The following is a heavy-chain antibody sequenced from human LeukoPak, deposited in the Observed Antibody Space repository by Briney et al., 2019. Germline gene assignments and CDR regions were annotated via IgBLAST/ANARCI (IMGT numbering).Heavy chain of an antibody. Sequence: GGYLRLSCAASGFTFSDHFLDWVRQAPGKGLEWVGRTRNKAHNYTTSYAASVQGRFTISRHASKKLMYLQMNSLKTEDTAVYFCVRDQGRPGDYWGQGTLVTVSS. J-gene: IGHJ4*02. D-gene: IGHD2-2*01. CDR1: GFTFSDHF. CDR2: TRNKAHNYTT. CDR3: VRDQGRPGDY. V-gene: IGHV3-72*01.